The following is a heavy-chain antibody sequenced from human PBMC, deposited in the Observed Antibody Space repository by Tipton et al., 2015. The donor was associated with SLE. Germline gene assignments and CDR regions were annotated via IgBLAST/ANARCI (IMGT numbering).Heavy chain of an antibody. D-gene: IGHD3-16*01. Sequence: TLSLTCTVSGGSISSGTYYWNWIRQPAGKGLEWIGRIYPSGTTNYNPSLKSRVTILVDTSKNQFSLNVSSVTAADTAIYYCARGGSGFDSWGQGTLVTVSS. CDR1: GGSISSGTYY. CDR2: IYPSGTT. V-gene: IGHV4-61*02. CDR3: ARGGSGFDS. J-gene: IGHJ5*01.